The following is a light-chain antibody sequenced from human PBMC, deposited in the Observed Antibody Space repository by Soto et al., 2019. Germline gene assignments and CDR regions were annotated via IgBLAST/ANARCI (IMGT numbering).Light chain of an antibody. CDR3: SSYTSSSTYV. J-gene: IGLJ1*01. CDR1: HSDVGGYNY. Sequence: QSVLTQPASVSGSPGQSITISCTGTHSDVGGYNYVSWYQQHPGKAPNLMIYDVSDRPSGVSNRFSGSKSGNTASLTISGLQAEDEADYYCSSYTSSSTYVFGTGTKVTVL. V-gene: IGLV2-14*01. CDR2: DVS.